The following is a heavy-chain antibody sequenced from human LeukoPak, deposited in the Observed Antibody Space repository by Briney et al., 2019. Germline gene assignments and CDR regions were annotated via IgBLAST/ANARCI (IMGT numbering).Heavy chain of an antibody. D-gene: IGHD5-12*01. CDR2: ISGSGGGT. J-gene: IGHJ4*02. CDR3: AKYRYSSGDLDY. Sequence: AGGSLRLSCAASGFTFSSYAMSWVRQAPGKGLEWVSAISGSGGGTYYADSVKGRFTISRDNSKNTLYLQMNSLRAEDTAVYYCAKYRYSSGDLDYWGQGTLVTVSS. CDR1: GFTFSSYA. V-gene: IGHV3-23*01.